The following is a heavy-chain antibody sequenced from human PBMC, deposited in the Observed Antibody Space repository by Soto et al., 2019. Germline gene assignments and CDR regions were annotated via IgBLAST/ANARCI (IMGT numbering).Heavy chain of an antibody. V-gene: IGHV1-69*06. CDR3: ARQRAMPPHFYSGMDV. J-gene: IGHJ6*02. D-gene: IGHD2-2*01. CDR1: GGTFGSYT. Sequence: QVHLVHSGAEVKKPGSSVKVSCTASGGTFGSYTVTWVRQAPGQGLEWMGEIIPMFGTASYAQKFQGRVTLTADKSTTTAHMELSSLSSDDTAVYFCARQRAMPPHFYSGMDVWAQGTTVTVSS. CDR2: IIPMFGTA.